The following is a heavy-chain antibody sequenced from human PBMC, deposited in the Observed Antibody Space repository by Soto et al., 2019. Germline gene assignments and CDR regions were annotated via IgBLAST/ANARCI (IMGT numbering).Heavy chain of an antibody. CDR2: ISSSSSTI. D-gene: IGHD6-19*01. V-gene: IGHV3-48*02. J-gene: IGHJ4*02. CDR1: GFTFSSYS. Sequence: EVQLVESGGGLVQPGGSLRLSCAASGFTFSSYSMNWVRKAPGKGLEWVSYISSSSSTIYYADSGKGRFTISRDTAKNALDLQMHSLRDEDTAVYYCARSFSGWSNPAYCGQGTLVTVSS. CDR3: ARSFSGWSNPAY.